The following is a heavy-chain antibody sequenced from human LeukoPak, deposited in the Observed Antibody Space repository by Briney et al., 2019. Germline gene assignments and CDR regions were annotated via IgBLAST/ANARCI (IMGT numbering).Heavy chain of an antibody. J-gene: IGHJ5*02. CDR1: GYTFTGYY. CDR2: INPNSGGT. Sequence: GASVTVSCMASGYTFTGYYMHWVRQAPGQGLEWMGWINPNSGGTNYAQKFQGRVTMTRDTSISTAYMELSRLRSDDTAVYYCAREGIAAAGNNWFDPWGQGTLVTVSS. D-gene: IGHD6-13*01. CDR3: AREGIAAAGNNWFDP. V-gene: IGHV1-2*02.